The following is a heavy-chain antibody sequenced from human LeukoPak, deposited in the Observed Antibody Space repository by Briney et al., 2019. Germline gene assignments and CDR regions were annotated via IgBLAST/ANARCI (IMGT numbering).Heavy chain of an antibody. J-gene: IGHJ4*02. Sequence: SETLSLTCTVAGASISNSVYTYWGWIRQPPGKGLEWIGSFYHNGYTYYNPSLKSRVTISADTSKSQFSLRVTSMTAADTAVYYCVHSPPVDTAMVDSFDYWGQGTLVTVSS. CDR3: VHSPPVDTAMVDSFDY. V-gene: IGHV4-39*01. CDR1: GASISNSVYTY. D-gene: IGHD5-18*01. CDR2: FYHNGYT.